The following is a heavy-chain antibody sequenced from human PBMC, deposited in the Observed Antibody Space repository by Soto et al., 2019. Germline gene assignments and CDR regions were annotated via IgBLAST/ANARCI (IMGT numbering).Heavy chain of an antibody. V-gene: IGHV4-4*02. Sequence: QVQLRESGPGLVKPSGTLFLTCAVSSGSVNSRNWWSWVRQPPGKGLEWIGEIYHGGSANYNPSLRSRVTMSVDKSKNQVFLQLSSGTAADTAVYYCARDPAAAGTFDYWGQGTLVTVSS. CDR2: IYHGGSA. CDR1: SGSVNSRNW. J-gene: IGHJ4*02. CDR3: ARDPAAAGTFDY. D-gene: IGHD6-13*01.